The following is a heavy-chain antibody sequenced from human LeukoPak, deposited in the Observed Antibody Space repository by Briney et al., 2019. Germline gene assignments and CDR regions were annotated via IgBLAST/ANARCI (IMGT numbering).Heavy chain of an antibody. D-gene: IGHD3-10*01. CDR1: GFTFSSNG. CDR2: ISSSSSFI. V-gene: IGHV3-21*01. CDR3: VRVKSTGYYYGSGSPNTFNI. Sequence: GGSLRLSCAASGFTFSSNGMNWVRQAPGKGLEWVSSISSSSSFIYYADSVEGRFTISRDNAKNSLYLQMNSLRAEDTAVYYCVRVKSTGYYYGSGSPNTFNIWGQGTMVTVSS. J-gene: IGHJ3*02.